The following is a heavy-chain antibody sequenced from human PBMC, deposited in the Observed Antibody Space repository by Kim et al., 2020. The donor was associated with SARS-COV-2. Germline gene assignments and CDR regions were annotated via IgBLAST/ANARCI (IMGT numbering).Heavy chain of an antibody. J-gene: IGHJ4*02. CDR3: ARSSSSGWYIGYCFDY. V-gene: IGHV6-1*01. D-gene: IGHD6-19*01. CDR2: TYYRSKWYN. Sequence: SQTLSLTCAISGDSVSSNSAAWNWIRQSPSRGLEWLGRTYYRSKWYNDYAVSVKSRIIINSDTSKNQFSLQLNSVTPEDTAVYYCARSSSSGWYIGYCFDYWGQGTLVTVSS. CDR1: GDSVSSNSAA.